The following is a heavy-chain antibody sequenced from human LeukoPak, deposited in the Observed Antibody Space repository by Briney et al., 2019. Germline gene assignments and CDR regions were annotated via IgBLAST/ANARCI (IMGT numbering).Heavy chain of an antibody. J-gene: IGHJ4*02. CDR3: ARDALVGADYYFDY. V-gene: IGHV3-7*01. Sequence: GGSLRLSCAASGFTFSSYWMSRVRQAPGKGLEWVANIKQDGSEKYYADSVKGRFTISRDNAKNSLYLQMNSLRAEDTAVYYCARDALVGADYYFDYWGQGTLVTVSS. CDR1: GFTFSSYW. CDR2: IKQDGSEK. D-gene: IGHD1-26*01.